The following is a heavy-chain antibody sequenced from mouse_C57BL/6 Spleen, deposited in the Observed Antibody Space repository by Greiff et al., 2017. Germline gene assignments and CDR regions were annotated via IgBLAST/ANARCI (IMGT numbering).Heavy chain of an antibody. CDR2: ICPGGGT. V-gene: IGHV2-9-1*01. CDR3: ARNCALTTVVAYYAMDY. CDR1: GFSLTSYA. Sequence: VHLVESGPGLVAPSPSLSITCTASGFSLTSYAISWVRQPPGKGLEWLGVICPGGGTNYNSAHNSRLSISKDNSKSQVFLKMNSLQTDDTARYYCARNCALTTVVAYYAMDYWGQGTSVTVSS. D-gene: IGHD1-1*01. J-gene: IGHJ4*01.